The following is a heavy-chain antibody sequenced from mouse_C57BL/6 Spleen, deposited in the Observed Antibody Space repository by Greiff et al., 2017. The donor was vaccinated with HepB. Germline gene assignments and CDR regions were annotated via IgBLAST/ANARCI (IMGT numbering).Heavy chain of an antibody. J-gene: IGHJ4*01. Sequence: EVQGVESGEGLVKPGGSLKLSCAASGFTFSSYAMSWVRQTPEKRLEWVAYISSGGDYIYYADTVKGRFTISRDNARNTLYLQMSSLKSEDTAMYYCTRDMESIYYYGSSAMDYWGQGTSVTVSS. CDR3: TRDMESIYYYGSSAMDY. D-gene: IGHD1-1*01. CDR2: ISSGGDYI. V-gene: IGHV5-9-1*02. CDR1: GFTFSSYA.